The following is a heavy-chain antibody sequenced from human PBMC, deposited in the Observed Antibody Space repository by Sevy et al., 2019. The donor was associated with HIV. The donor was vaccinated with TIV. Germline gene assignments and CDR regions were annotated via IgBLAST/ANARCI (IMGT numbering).Heavy chain of an antibody. V-gene: IGHV3-7*03. D-gene: IGHD2-2*01. CDR1: GFTFSNYW. J-gene: IGHJ6*02. CDR3: ARDCSSTTCLWGLDV. Sequence: GGSLRLSCAASGFTFSNYWMSWVRQAPGKGLEWVAHIKRDGSENYYVDSVKGRFSISRDNPKNSLYLQMNSLRAEDRAVYYCARDCSSTTCLWGLDVWGQGTTVTVSS. CDR2: IKRDGSEN.